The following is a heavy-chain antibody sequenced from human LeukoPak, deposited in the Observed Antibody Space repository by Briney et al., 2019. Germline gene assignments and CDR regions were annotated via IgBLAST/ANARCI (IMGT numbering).Heavy chain of an antibody. J-gene: IGHJ5*01. D-gene: IGHD6-19*01. CDR1: GGSINSNF. CDR3: ARGPGPSSGWFDS. CDR2: IHSSGST. Sequence: SETLSLTCTVSGGSINSNFWTWIRQPAGKGLNWIGRIHSSGSTNYNPSLKSRVTMSVDASRNQFSLKLTSVTAADTAVYYCARGPGPSSGWFDSWGPGTPVTVSS. V-gene: IGHV4-4*07.